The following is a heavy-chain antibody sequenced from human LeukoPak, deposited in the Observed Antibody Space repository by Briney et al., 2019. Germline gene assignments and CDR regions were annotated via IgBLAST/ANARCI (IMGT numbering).Heavy chain of an antibody. CDR2: IWPDGRNK. Sequence: PGGSLRLSGAASGFSVSSYGMHWVRQAPGKGLEWVAVIWPDGRNKFYADSVKGRFTVSRDNSKNTLFLQMSSLRADDTALYYCAREVTNDAFDIWGQGTMVTVSS. V-gene: IGHV3-33*01. CDR1: GFSVSSYG. CDR3: AREVTNDAFDI. J-gene: IGHJ3*02. D-gene: IGHD4-17*01.